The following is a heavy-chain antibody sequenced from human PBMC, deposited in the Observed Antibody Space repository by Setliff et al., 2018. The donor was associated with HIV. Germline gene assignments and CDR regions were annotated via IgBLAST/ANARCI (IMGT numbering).Heavy chain of an antibody. CDR3: ARDRMPMASWVPDK. V-gene: IGHV4-4*07. J-gene: IGHJ4*02. D-gene: IGHD2-2*01. CDR2: IYTGGRT. Sequence: SETLSLTCTVSDDSISSNYWSWIRQSAGKGLEWVGRIYTGGRTNYNPSLKGRVTMSVDTSKNQFSLNLSSVTAADTAVYYCARDRMPMASWVPDKWGQGTLVTAPQ. CDR1: DDSISSNY.